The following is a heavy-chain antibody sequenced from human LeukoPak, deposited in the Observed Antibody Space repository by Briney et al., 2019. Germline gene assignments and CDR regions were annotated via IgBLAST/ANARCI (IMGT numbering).Heavy chain of an antibody. V-gene: IGHV3-74*01. Sequence: PGGSLRLSCAASGFILRNYWMHWVRQVPGKGLVWVSRISNDGTSTSYADSVKGRFTISRDNAKNTLYLQMNGLRAEDTAVYYCARGRSITLLRGVAMSDGFDVWGQGAMVTVSS. J-gene: IGHJ3*01. CDR1: GFILRNYW. CDR3: ARGRSITLLRGVAMSDGFDV. CDR2: ISNDGTST. D-gene: IGHD3-10*01.